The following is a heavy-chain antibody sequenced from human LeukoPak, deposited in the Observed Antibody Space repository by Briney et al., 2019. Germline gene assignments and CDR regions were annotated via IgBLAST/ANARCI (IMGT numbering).Heavy chain of an antibody. Sequence: GGSLRLSCAASGFTFSSYGMHWVRQAPGKGLEWVAFIRYDGSNKYYADSAKGRFTISRDNSKNTLYLQMNSLRAEDTAVYYCAKDQVGGMITFGGPDYWGQGTLVTVSS. CDR3: AKDQVGGMITFGGPDY. J-gene: IGHJ4*02. V-gene: IGHV3-30*02. CDR2: IRYDGSNK. CDR1: GFTFSSYG. D-gene: IGHD3-16*01.